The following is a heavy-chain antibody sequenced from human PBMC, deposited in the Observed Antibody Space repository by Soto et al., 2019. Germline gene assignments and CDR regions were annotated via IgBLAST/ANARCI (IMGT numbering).Heavy chain of an antibody. CDR1: GYTFTSYG. CDR2: ISAYNGNT. J-gene: IGHJ4*01. CDR3: ARNPGSRSDY. Sequence: QVQLVQSGAEVKKPGASVKVACKASGYTFTSYGISWVRQAPGEWLDWMGGISAYNGNTNNAQKLKGIVAMTKDTSTSTAYTDRRILSSDYTAVYNCARNPGSRSDYWGHGTLVTIYS. V-gene: IGHV1-18*01. D-gene: IGHD3-10*01.